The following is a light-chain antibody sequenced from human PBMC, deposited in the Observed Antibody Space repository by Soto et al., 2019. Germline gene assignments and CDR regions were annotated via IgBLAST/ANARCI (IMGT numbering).Light chain of an antibody. J-gene: IGKJ1*01. CDR3: QQYNNLPRT. CDR1: QSVSGN. CDR2: GAS. Sequence: EIVMTQSPATLSVSPGERATLSCRASQSVSGNLAWYQQKPVQAPRRLIYGASTRATGIPARFSGSGSGTEFTLTISSLQSEDFAVYYCQQYNNLPRTFGQGTKVEIK. V-gene: IGKV3-15*01.